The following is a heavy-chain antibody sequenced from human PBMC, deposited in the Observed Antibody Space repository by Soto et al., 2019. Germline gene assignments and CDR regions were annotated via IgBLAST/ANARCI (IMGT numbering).Heavy chain of an antibody. CDR1: GGSISSGNW. D-gene: IGHD6-19*01. Sequence: SETLSLTCAVSGGSISSGNWWSWVRQPPGKGLDWIGEVHRSGSTNYNPSLKSRVTISVDESKSQFSLKLSSVTAADTAVYYCARLDNSDWSKGYYFDYWGQGTLVTFSS. CDR2: VHRSGST. CDR3: ARLDNSDWSKGYYFDY. V-gene: IGHV4-4*02. J-gene: IGHJ4*02.